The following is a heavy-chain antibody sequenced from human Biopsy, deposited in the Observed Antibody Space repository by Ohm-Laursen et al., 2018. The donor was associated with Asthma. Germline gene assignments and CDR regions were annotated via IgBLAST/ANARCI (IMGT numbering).Heavy chain of an antibody. CDR1: GGSFSNYY. CDR3: ARSSYYYGLLGPTRGFGVYAV. J-gene: IGHJ3*01. V-gene: IGHV4-34*01. CDR2: INHHGST. D-gene: IGHD3-10*01. Sequence: SDTLSLTCAVYGGSFSNYYWTWIRQPPGKGLEWIGEINHHGSTNYNPSLKSRVTLSVDTSKNQFSVKLRSVTAADTAVYYCARSSYYYGLLGPTRGFGVYAVWGHGTLVTVPS.